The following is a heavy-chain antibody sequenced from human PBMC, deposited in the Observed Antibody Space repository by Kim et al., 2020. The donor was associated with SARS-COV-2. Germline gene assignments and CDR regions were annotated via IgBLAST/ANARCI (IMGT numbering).Heavy chain of an antibody. CDR2: ISYDGSNK. D-gene: IGHD3-3*01. V-gene: IGHV3-30*18. CDR1: GFTFSSYG. Sequence: GGSLRLSCAASGFTFSSYGMHWVRQAPGKGLEWVAVISYDGSNKYYADSVKGRFTISRDNSKNTLYLQMNSLRAEDTAVYYCAKNYDFWSYDYYGMDVWG. CDR3: AKNYDFWSYDYYGMDV. J-gene: IGHJ6*01.